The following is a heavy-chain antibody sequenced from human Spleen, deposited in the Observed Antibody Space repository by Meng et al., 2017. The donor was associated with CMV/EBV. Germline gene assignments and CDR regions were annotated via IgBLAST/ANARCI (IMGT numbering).Heavy chain of an antibody. D-gene: IGHD2-2*01. V-gene: IGHV1-2*02. J-gene: IGHJ5*02. CDR2: ISPNSGGT. CDR3: ARDGRYCSSTSCHPNWFDP. Sequence: TFTDYYIHWVRQAPGQGLEWMGWISPNSGGTNYAQKFQGRVTMTRDTSISTAYMELSRLRSDDTAVYYCARDGRYCSSTSCHPNWFDPWGQGTLVTVSS. CDR1: TFTDYY.